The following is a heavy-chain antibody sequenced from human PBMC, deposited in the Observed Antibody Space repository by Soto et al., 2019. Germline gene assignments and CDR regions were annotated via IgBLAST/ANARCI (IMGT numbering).Heavy chain of an antibody. Sequence: SETLSLTCAVSGGSISSSNWWSWVRQPPGKGLEWIGEIYHSGSTNYNPSLKSRVTISVDKSKNQFSLKLSSVTAADTAVYYCARVKSSEWLVMWYYYGMDVWGQGTTVTVSS. CDR2: IYHSGST. V-gene: IGHV4-4*02. CDR1: GGSISSSNW. J-gene: IGHJ6*02. D-gene: IGHD6-19*01. CDR3: ARVKSSEWLVMWYYYGMDV.